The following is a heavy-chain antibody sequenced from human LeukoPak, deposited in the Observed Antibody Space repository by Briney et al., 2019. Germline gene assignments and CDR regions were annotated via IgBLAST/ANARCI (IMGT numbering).Heavy chain of an antibody. CDR1: EYTFTGYY. V-gene: IGHV1-2*02. J-gene: IGHJ6*03. Sequence: ASVKVSCKTSEYTFTGYYMHWVRQAPGQGLEWMGWINPNSGDTNYAQKFQGRVTMTRDTSISTAYMELSRLRSDDTAVYYCARDRTRYYYYSCMDVWGKGTAVTISS. CDR3: ARDRTRYYYYSCMDV. D-gene: IGHD1-14*01. CDR2: INPNSGDT.